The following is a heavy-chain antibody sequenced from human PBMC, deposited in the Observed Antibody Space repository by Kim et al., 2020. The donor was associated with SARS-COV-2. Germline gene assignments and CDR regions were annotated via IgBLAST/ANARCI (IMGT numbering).Heavy chain of an antibody. CDR2: T. Sequence: TNYAQKLHGRVTVTTDTSTSTAYMELRSLRSDDTAVYYCARDSDYGAFDIWGQGTMVTVSS. J-gene: IGHJ3*02. CDR3: ARDSDYGAFDI. D-gene: IGHD3-16*01. V-gene: IGHV1-18*01.